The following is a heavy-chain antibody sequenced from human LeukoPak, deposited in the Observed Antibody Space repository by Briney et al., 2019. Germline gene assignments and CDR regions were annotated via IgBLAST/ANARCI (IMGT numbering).Heavy chain of an antibody. J-gene: IGHJ4*02. CDR2: ISSSSSTI. CDR3: ARDLKTGGYCSSTSCYRPLFDY. CDR1: GFTFSSYS. V-gene: IGHV3-48*01. D-gene: IGHD2-2*01. Sequence: GGSLRLSCPASGFTFSSYSMNWVRQAPGKGLEWVSYISSSSSTIYYADSVKGRFTISRDNAKNSLYLQMNSLRAEDTAVYYCARDLKTGGYCSSTSCYRPLFDYWGQGTLVTVSS.